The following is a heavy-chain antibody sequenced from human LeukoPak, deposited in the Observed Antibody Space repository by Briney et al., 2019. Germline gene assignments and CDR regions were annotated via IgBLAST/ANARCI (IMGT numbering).Heavy chain of an antibody. Sequence: ASVKVFCKASGYTFTSHDINWVRQATGQGLEWMGWMNPNSGYTGYEQKFQGRVTMTRDTSTSTAYMELSSLRSEDTAVYYCARGGSSYNDEHEEFDYWGQGTVVTVSS. J-gene: IGHJ4*02. CDR1: GYTFTSHD. D-gene: IGHD3-22*01. CDR3: ARGGSSYNDEHEEFDY. CDR2: MNPNSGYT. V-gene: IGHV1-8*01.